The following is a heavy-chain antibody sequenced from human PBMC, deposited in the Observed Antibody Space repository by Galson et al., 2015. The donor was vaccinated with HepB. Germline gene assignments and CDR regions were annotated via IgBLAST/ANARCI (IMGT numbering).Heavy chain of an antibody. Sequence: SLRLSCAASGFTLSTSDMTWVRQAPGQGLEWVSFITGGDGSTVYADSVKGRFTIFRDNSKSTLYLQMNSLRADDTAMYYCAKGAWLASWGQGTLVTVSS. CDR2: ITGGDGST. V-gene: IGHV3-23*01. CDR3: AKGAWLAS. J-gene: IGHJ4*02. CDR1: GFTLSTSD. D-gene: IGHD5-24*01.